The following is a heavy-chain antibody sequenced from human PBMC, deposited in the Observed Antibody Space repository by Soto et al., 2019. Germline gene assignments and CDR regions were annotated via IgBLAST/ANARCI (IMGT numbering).Heavy chain of an antibody. D-gene: IGHD1-26*01. CDR3: TGARVDY. J-gene: IGHJ4*02. V-gene: IGHV3-15*01. Sequence: EVQLVESGGGLVKPGGSLRLSCAASGFTFSNAWMSWVRQAPGKGLEWVGRIKSKTDGGTTDYEAPVKGRFTISRDDSKNTLYLQMNSLKAQDTAVYYWTGARVDYWGQGTLVTVSS. CDR2: IKSKTDGGTT. CDR1: GFTFSNAW.